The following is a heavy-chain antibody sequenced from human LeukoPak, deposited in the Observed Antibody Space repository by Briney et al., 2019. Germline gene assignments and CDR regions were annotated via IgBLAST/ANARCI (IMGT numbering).Heavy chain of an antibody. CDR1: GFTFSSYA. J-gene: IGHJ4*02. V-gene: IGHV3-23*01. CDR2: ISGSGGST. CDR3: AAGIVVVPAATFDY. D-gene: IGHD2-2*01. Sequence: GGSLRLSCAASGFTFSSYAMSWVRQAPGKGLEWVSAISGSGGSTYYADSVKGRFTISRDNSKNTLYLQMNSLRAEDTAVYYCAAGIVVVPAATFDYWGQGTLVTVSS.